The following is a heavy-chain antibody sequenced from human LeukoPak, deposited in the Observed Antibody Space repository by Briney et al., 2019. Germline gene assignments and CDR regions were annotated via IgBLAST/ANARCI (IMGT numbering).Heavy chain of an antibody. Sequence: GGSLRLSCAASGFTFSSYAMSWVRQAPGKGLEWVSVISGSGGSTYYVDSVQGRFTISRDNSKNTLFLQMDSLRAEDTAVYYCAKGGFGRPFDYWGQGTLVTVSS. CDR2: ISGSGGST. J-gene: IGHJ4*02. D-gene: IGHD3-10*01. CDR1: GFTFSSYA. V-gene: IGHV3-23*01. CDR3: AKGGFGRPFDY.